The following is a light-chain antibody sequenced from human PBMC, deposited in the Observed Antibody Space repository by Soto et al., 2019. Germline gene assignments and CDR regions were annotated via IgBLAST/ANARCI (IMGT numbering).Light chain of an antibody. CDR2: NNN. V-gene: IGLV1-44*01. J-gene: IGLJ2*01. Sequence: QSVLTQPPSASGTPGQRVTISCSGSSSNIGSNTVTWYHQLPATAPPLLIYNNNQRPSGVADRISGSNAGTTTSLAISWLLSEDEADYYCATWDVRMSGYLVFGGGTKVTVL. CDR3: ATWDVRMSGYLV. CDR1: SSNIGSNT.